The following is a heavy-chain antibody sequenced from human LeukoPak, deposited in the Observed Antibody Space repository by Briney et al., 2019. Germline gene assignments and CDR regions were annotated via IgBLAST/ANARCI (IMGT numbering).Heavy chain of an antibody. CDR3: ATPGRGNYWFDY. V-gene: IGHV1-8*01. D-gene: IGHD1-7*01. Sequence: ASVKVSCKASGYTFTSYDINWVRQATGQGLEWMGWMNPNSGNTGYAQKFQGRVTMTRNTSISTAYMELSSLRSEDTAVFYCATPGRGNYWFDYWGQGTLVTVSS. CDR2: MNPNSGNT. J-gene: IGHJ4*02. CDR1: GYTFTSYD.